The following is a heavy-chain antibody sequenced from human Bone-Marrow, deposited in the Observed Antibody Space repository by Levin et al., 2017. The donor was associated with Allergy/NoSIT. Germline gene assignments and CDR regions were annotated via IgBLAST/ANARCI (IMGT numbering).Heavy chain of an antibody. Sequence: GESLKISCKASGYTFTSYGISWVRQAPGQGLEWMGWISAYNVNTNYAQKLQGRVTMTTDTSTSTAYMELRSLRSDDTAVYYCARDPGYDFWSGATSYYFDYWGQGTLVTVSS. V-gene: IGHV1-18*01. CDR1: GYTFTSYG. J-gene: IGHJ4*02. CDR3: ARDPGYDFWSGATSYYFDY. CDR2: ISAYNVNT. D-gene: IGHD3-3*01.